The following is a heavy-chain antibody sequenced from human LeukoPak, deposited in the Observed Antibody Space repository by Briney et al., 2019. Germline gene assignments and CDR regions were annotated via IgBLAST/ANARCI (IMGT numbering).Heavy chain of an antibody. CDR3: ASPTGSGSYYSYYYYMDV. CDR2: ISGSGGST. CDR1: GFTFSSYA. J-gene: IGHJ6*03. D-gene: IGHD3-10*01. Sequence: GGSLRLSCAASGFTFSSYAMSWVRQAPGKELEWVSAISGSGGSTYYADSVKGRFTISRDNSKNTLYLQMNSLRAEDTAVYYCASPTGSGSYYSYYYYMDVWGKGTTVTVSS. V-gene: IGHV3-23*01.